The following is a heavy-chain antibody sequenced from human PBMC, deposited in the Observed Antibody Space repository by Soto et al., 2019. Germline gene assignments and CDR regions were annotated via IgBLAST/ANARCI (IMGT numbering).Heavy chain of an antibody. V-gene: IGHV1-3*01. CDR3: ARLYYGSGSSNWFDP. D-gene: IGHD3-10*01. J-gene: IGHJ5*02. CDR2: INAGNGNT. CDR1: GYTFTSYA. Sequence: ASVKVSCKASGYTFTSYAMHWVRQAPGQRLEWMGWINAGNGNTKYSQKFQGRVTITTDTSTSTAYMELRSLRSDDTAVYYCARLYYGSGSSNWFDPWGQGTLVTVSS.